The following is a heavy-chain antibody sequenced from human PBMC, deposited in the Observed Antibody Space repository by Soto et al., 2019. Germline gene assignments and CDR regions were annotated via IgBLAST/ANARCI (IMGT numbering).Heavy chain of an antibody. V-gene: IGHV4-61*01. CDR2: VYYSGTT. D-gene: IGHD3-10*01. CDR3: ARDHAMVRGVTTYYYYGMQV. Sequence: SETLSLTCSVSVGSVSDKTYYCSWIRQPPWKRLEWIGYVYYSGTTNYNPSLKSRVTISVDLSKNRFSLKLSSVTAADTAVYYCARDHAMVRGVTTYYYYGMQVWGQATTVTVSS. CDR1: VGSVSDKTYY. J-gene: IGHJ6*02.